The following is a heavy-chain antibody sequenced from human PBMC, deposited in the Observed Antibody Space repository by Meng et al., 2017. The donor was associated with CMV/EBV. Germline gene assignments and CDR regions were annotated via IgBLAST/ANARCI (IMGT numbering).Heavy chain of an antibody. V-gene: IGHV3-21*01. J-gene: IGHJ6*02. CDR2: ISSSSSYI. CDR3: ARDLSNYDILTGYQYYYYGMDV. D-gene: IGHD3-9*01. CDR1: GFTFSSYS. Sequence: GESLKISCAASGFTFSSYSMNWVRQAPGKGLEWVSSISSSSSYIYYADSVKGRFTISRDNAKNSLYLQMNSLRAEDTAVYYCARDLSNYDILTGYQYYYYGMDVWGQGTTGTVSS.